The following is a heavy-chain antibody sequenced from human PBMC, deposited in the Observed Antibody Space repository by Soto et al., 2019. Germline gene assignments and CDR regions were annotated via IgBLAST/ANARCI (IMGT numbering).Heavy chain of an antibody. Sequence: EVQLLESGGGLVQPGGSLRLSCAASGFTFSSYGMRWVRQAPGKGLEWVSTISGSATSTNYADSVKGRFTISRDNSKNALYPQMNSLRVEDTAVYYCARVGAGSPTDVWGKGTTVTVSS. V-gene: IGHV3-23*01. CDR3: ARVGAGSPTDV. CDR1: GFTFSSYG. D-gene: IGHD3-10*01. CDR2: ISGSATST. J-gene: IGHJ6*04.